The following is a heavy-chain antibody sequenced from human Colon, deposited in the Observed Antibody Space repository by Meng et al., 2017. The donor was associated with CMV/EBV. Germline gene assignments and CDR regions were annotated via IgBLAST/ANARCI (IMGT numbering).Heavy chain of an antibody. CDR1: GYIFTDYF. CDR3: VRSLDDASGQFRDY. V-gene: IGHV1-2*02. J-gene: IGHJ4*02. Sequence: ASVKVSCKASGYIFTDYFLHWVRQAPGQGLEWMGWINPKSGGITFEEKFQGRLTMTRDTSSSTVYMELTSLRSDDTAMYYCVRSLDDASGQFRDYWGQGTLVTVSS. CDR2: INPKSGGI. D-gene: IGHD3-3*01.